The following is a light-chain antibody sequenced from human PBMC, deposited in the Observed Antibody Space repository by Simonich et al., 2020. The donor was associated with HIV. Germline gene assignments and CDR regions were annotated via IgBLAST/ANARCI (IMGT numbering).Light chain of an antibody. CDR3: SSYTGSTTLV. CDR1: SSDVGGYKY. J-gene: IGLJ2*01. CDR2: EVS. V-gene: IGLV2-8*01. Sequence: QSALTQPPSASGSPGQSVTISCTGTSSDVGGYKYVSWYQQHPGKAPKLMIYEVSKRPSGVSNRFSGSKSGNTASLTISGLQADDEADYYCSSYTGSTTLVFGGGTRLTVL.